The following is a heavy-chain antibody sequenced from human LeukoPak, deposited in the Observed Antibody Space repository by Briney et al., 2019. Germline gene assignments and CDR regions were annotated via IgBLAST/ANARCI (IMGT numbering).Heavy chain of an antibody. J-gene: IGHJ6*02. D-gene: IGHD3-10*01. CDR1: GFSFSSDD. Sequence: PGGSLRLSCAASGFSFSSDDLNWVRQAPGKGLEWLSYISTSGRTTYYADSVKGRFTISRDNAKNSLYLQMSRLRAEDTAVYYCARDRTMVRGLANYFYGMDVWGQGTTVIVSS. V-gene: IGHV3-48*03. CDR2: ISTSGRTT. CDR3: ARDRTMVRGLANYFYGMDV.